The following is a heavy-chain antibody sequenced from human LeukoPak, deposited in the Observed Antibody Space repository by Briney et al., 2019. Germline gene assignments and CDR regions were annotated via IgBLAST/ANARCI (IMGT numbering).Heavy chain of an antibody. D-gene: IGHD1-1*01. Sequence: ASVRVSCKASGYTFTNYHMHWVRQAPGQGLEWLGIIRPGGDGPSYAQKFQGRVTMTRDMSTSTVYMELSSLTSDDTAVYYCGRDPTYRNYFDSWGQGTLVTVSS. J-gene: IGHJ4*02. V-gene: IGHV1-46*01. CDR1: GYTFTNYH. CDR3: GRDPTYRNYFDS. CDR2: IRPGGDGP.